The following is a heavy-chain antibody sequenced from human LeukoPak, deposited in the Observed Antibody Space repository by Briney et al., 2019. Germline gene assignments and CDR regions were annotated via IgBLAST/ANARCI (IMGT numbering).Heavy chain of an antibody. J-gene: IGHJ4*02. Sequence: GGSLRLSCAASGFTFSSYGMHWVRQAPGKGLEWVAVIWYDGSNQDYADSVKGRFTIFRDNTKNTLYLQMNSLRAEDTAVYYCARGRGIGVAGTDYWGQGTLVTVSS. D-gene: IGHD6-19*01. CDR2: IWYDGSNQ. CDR1: GFTFSSYG. CDR3: ARGRGIGVAGTDY. V-gene: IGHV3-33*01.